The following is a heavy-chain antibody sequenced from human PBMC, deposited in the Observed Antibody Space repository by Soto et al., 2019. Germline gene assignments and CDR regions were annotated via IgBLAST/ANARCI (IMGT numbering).Heavy chain of an antibody. J-gene: IGHJ4*02. Sequence: QVQLVQSGAEVKKPGASVKVSCKASGYTFTGYYMHWVRQAPGQGLEWMGWINPNSGGTKYAQKFQGRVTMTRDTSISTAYMELSRLRSDDTAVYYCARLNPPGGYSYGPALTDYWGQGTLVTVSS. V-gene: IGHV1-2*02. CDR3: ARLNPPGGYSYGPALTDY. CDR2: INPNSGGT. D-gene: IGHD5-18*01. CDR1: GYTFTGYY.